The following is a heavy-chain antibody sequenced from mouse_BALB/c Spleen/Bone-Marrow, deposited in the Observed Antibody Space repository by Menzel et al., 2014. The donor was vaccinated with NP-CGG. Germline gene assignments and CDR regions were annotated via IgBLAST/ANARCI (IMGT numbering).Heavy chain of an antibody. CDR1: GYALSRSW. D-gene: IGHD1-1*01. Sequence: QVQLQQSGPELVRPGSSVKISCKASGYALSRSWMNWVKQRPGQGLEWIGQIYPGDDDTNYSGKFKGRATLTADKSSGTAYMQLSSLTSEDSAVYFCAGSTPLAYWGQGTLVTVSA. V-gene: IGHV1-80*01. CDR2: IYPGDDDT. J-gene: IGHJ3*01. CDR3: AGSTPLAY.